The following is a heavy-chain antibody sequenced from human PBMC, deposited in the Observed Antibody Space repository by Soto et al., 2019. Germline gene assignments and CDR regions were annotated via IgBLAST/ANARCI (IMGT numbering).Heavy chain of an antibody. CDR3: ARGAAPDYSNYIRDYGMDV. V-gene: IGHV1-69*13. J-gene: IGHJ6*02. CDR1: GGTFSSYA. Sequence: GASVKVSCKASGGTFSSYAISWVRQAPGQGLEWMGGIIPIFGTANYAQKFQGRVTITADESTSTAYMELSSLRSEDTAVYCCARGAAPDYSNYIRDYGMDVWGQGTTVTVSS. D-gene: IGHD4-4*01. CDR2: IIPIFGTA.